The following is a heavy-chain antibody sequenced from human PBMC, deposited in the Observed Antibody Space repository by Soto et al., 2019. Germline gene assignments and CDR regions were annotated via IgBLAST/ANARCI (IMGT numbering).Heavy chain of an antibody. CDR1: RYTFTSYA. CDR2: INAGNGNT. Sequence: GASVKASWKASRYTFTSYAIHWVRQAPGQRLEWMGWINAGNGNTKYSQKFQGRVTITRDTSASTAYMELSSLRSEDTAVYYCARDSHYDFWKPYYYGMDVWGQGTTVTVSS. CDR3: ARDSHYDFWKPYYYGMDV. J-gene: IGHJ6*02. V-gene: IGHV1-3*01. D-gene: IGHD3-3*01.